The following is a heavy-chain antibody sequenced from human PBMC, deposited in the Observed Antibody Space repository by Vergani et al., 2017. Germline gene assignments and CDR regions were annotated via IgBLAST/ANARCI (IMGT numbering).Heavy chain of an antibody. CDR1: GGSISSGDYY. CDR2: IYYSGST. D-gene: IGHD3-22*01. V-gene: IGHV4-30-4*01. Sequence: QVQLQESGPGLVKPSQTLSLTCTVSGGSISSGDYYWSWIRQPPGKGLEWIGYIYYSGSTNYNPSLKSRVTISVDTSKNQFSLKLSSVTAADTAVYYCARDQNYYDSSGYYRGYFDLWGRGTLVTVSS. CDR3: ARDQNYYDSSGYYRGYFDL. J-gene: IGHJ2*01.